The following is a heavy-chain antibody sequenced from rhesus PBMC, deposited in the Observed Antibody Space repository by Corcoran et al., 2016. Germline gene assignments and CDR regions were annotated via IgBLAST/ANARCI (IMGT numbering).Heavy chain of an antibody. Sequence: EVQLVEAGGGLAKPGGSLRRSCAASGFTFSSYWVCWVRLTPGKGLEWISGINPGGDSTFYADSVKGRFTISRDNAKNTLSLQMSSLTGEDTAVYYCAKDAGYYALDSWGHGVVVTVSS. D-gene: IGHD1-1*01. J-gene: IGHJ6*01. CDR1: GFTFSSYW. CDR3: AKDAGYYALDS. CDR2: INPGGDST. V-gene: IGHV3S42*01.